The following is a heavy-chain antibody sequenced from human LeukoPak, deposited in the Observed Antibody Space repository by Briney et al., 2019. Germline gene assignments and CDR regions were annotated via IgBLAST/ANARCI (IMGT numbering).Heavy chain of an antibody. CDR2: ISSSSSYI. CDR1: GFTFSSYS. J-gene: IGHJ4*02. D-gene: IGHD6-13*01. CDR3: ARVPWYRKYYFDY. V-gene: IGHV3-21*01. Sequence: GGSLRLSCAASGFTFSSYSMNWVRQAPGKGLEWVSSISSSSSYIYYADSVKGRFTISRDNAKNSLYLQMNSLRAEDTAVYYCARVPWYRKYYFDYWGQGTLVTISS.